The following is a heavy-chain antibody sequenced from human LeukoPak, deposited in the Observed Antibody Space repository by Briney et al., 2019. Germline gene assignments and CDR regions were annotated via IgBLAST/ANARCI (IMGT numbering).Heavy chain of an antibody. CDR2: IRYDGSNK. D-gene: IGHD3-3*01. V-gene: IGHV3-30*02. J-gene: IGHJ4*02. CDR1: GFTFSSYG. CDR3: AKDAVTIFGVVYFDY. Sequence: GSLRLSCAASGFTFSSYGMHWVRQAPGKGLEWVVFIRYDGSNKYYADSVKGRFTISRDNSKNTLYLQMNSLRAEDTAVYYCAKDAVTIFGVVYFDYWGQGTLVTVSS.